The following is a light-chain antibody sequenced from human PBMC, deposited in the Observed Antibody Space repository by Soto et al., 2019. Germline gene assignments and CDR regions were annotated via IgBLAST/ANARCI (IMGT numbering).Light chain of an antibody. CDR2: EVT. J-gene: IGLJ1*01. CDR1: SSDVGGYNY. V-gene: IGLV2-8*01. Sequence: QSVLTQPPSASGSPGQSVTISCTGTSSDVGGYNYVSWYQQHPGKVPKLMIYEVTKWPSGVPDRFSGSKSGNTASLTVSGLQAEDEADYYCSSYAGSTPYVFGTGTKLTVL. CDR3: SSYAGSTPYV.